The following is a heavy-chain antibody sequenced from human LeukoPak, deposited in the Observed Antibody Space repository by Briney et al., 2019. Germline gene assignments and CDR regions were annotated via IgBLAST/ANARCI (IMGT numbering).Heavy chain of an antibody. D-gene: IGHD2-2*01. V-gene: IGHV3-7*01. CDR1: GFTFSSYW. CDR3: ARDLAIVIVPTALGY. J-gene: IGHJ4*02. Sequence: PGRSLRLSCAASGFTFSSYWMSWVRQAPGKGLEWVANIKQDGSEKYSVDSVKGRFTISRDNAKNSLYLQMNSLRAEDTAVYYCARDLAIVIVPTALGYWGQGTLVTVSS. CDR2: IKQDGSEK.